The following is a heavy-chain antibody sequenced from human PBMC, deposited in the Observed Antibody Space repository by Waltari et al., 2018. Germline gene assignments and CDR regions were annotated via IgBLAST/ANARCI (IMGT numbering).Heavy chain of an antibody. Sequence: QXPLQESGXXLLKPSETLSLTCTVXGGSISSXYWSWIRQPAGKGLEWIGRIYSSGSTXXXXXXXSRVXXSVDTSKXXFXLKLTSXXXADTAVYYCXXCRLEPXXXYQYMDXXXKXTTVXISS. CDR2: IYSSGST. CDR3: XXCRLEPXXXYQYMDX. CDR1: GGSISSXY. J-gene: IGHJ6*04. V-gene: IGHV4-4*07. D-gene: IGHD1-1*01.